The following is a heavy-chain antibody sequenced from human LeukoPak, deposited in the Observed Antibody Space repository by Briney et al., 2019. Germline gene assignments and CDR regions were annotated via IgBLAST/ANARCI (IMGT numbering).Heavy chain of an antibody. CDR1: GGSISSYY. J-gene: IGHJ4*02. CDR2: IYYSGST. Sequence: SETLSLTCTVSGGSISSYYWSWIRQPPGKGLEWIGYIYYSGSTNYNPSLKSRVTISVDTSKNQFSLKLSSVTAADTAVYYCARTYYDILTGPYYFDYWGQGTLVTVSS. D-gene: IGHD3-9*01. V-gene: IGHV4-59*01. CDR3: ARTYYDILTGPYYFDY.